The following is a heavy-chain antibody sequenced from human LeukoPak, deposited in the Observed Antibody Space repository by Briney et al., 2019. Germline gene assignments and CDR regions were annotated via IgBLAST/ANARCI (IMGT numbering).Heavy chain of an antibody. CDR3: ARLPKYSRPLDY. CDR1: GYTFTNYD. CDR2: MNPKSGNT. D-gene: IGHD6-6*01. J-gene: IGHJ4*02. V-gene: IGHV1-8*01. Sequence: ASVKVSCKASGYTFTNYDINWVRQATGQGPEWMGWMNPKSGNTAYAQKFQGRVTMSRDTSISTAYMELSSLRSEDTAVYYCARLPKYSRPLDYWGQGTLVTVSS.